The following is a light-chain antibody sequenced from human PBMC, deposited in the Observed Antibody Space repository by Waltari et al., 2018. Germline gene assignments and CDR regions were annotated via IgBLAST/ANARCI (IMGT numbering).Light chain of an antibody. CDR1: QTVSSSH. CDR2: GAS. Sequence: ETVLTQSPGTLSLSPGDRAAVSCRASQTVSSSHLAWSQQKPGQAPSLLIYGASTRASGIPDRFSGGGFGTDFTLTIDRLEPEDFAVYYCHQYSSTPWTFGQGTRVEIK. J-gene: IGKJ1*01. CDR3: HQYSSTPWT. V-gene: IGKV3-20*01.